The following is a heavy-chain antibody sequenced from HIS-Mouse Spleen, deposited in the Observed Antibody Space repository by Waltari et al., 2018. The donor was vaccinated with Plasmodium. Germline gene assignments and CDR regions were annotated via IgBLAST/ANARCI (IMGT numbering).Heavy chain of an antibody. CDR3: ARDGYSSSWYPFDI. CDR1: GGPISSYY. J-gene: IGHJ3*02. Sequence: QVQLQESGPGLVKPSETLSLTCNVSGGPISSYYWSWLRQPPGKGLEWIGYIYYSGSTNYNPSLKSRVTISVDTSKNQFSLKLSSVTAADTAVYYCARDGYSSSWYPFDIWGQGTMVTVSS. CDR2: IYYSGST. V-gene: IGHV4-59*01. D-gene: IGHD6-13*01.